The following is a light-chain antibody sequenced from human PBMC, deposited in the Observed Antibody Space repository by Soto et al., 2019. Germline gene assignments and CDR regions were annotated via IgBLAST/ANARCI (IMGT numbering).Light chain of an antibody. V-gene: IGKV4-1*01. CDR3: QQYYSTPT. CDR2: WAS. CDR1: RSVLYSSTSNTY. J-gene: IGKJ1*01. Sequence: DIVMTQSPDSLAVSLGERATINCKSSRSVLYSSTSNTYLAWYQQKPGQPPKLLIYWASTRESGVPDRFSGSGSGTDFTLTISSLQAEDVAVYYCQQYYSTPTFGQGTKVEIK.